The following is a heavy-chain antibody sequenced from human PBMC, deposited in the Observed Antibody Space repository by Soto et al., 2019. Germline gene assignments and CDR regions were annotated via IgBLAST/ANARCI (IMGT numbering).Heavy chain of an antibody. V-gene: IGHV4-61*01. D-gene: IGHD6-6*01. CDR1: GGSVSSGSYY. CDR2: IYYSGST. CDR3: ARGTRGQLDVYYY. J-gene: IGHJ4*02. Sequence: SETLSLTCTVSGGSVSSGSYYWSWIRQPPGKGLEWIGYIYYSGSTNYNPSLKSRVTISVDTSKNQFSLKLSSVTAADTAVYFCARGTRGQLDVYYYWGQGTLVTVSS.